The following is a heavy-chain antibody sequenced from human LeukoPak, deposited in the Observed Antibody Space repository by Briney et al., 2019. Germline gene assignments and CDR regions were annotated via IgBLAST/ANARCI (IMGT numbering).Heavy chain of an antibody. CDR2: INHSGST. Sequence: AQTLSLTCTVSGGSLSSGGYYWSWIRQHPGKGLEWIGEINHSGSTNYNPSLKSRVTISVDTSKNQFSLKLSSVTAADTAVYYCASRFAQEFEASNWFDPWGQGTLVPVSS. CDR3: ASRFAQEFEASNWFDP. CDR1: GGSLSSGGYY. V-gene: IGHV4-31*03. J-gene: IGHJ5*02.